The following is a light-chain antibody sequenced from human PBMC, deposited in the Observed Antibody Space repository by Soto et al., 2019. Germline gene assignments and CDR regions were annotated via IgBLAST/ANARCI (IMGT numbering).Light chain of an antibody. CDR2: TTV. V-gene: IGLV7-43*01. Sequence: QTVVTQEPSLTVSPGGTVTLTCASSTGAVTSGHYPNWFQQKPGQAPRSLIYTTVNKHSWTPARFSGSLLGGKAALTLSGVQPEDEDEYYCLLYFGGSRVFGGGTKVTVL. CDR1: TGAVTSGHY. CDR3: LLYFGGSRV. J-gene: IGLJ3*02.